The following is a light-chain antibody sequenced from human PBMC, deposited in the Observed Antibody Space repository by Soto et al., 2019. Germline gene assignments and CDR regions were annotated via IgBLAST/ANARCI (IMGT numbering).Light chain of an antibody. CDR3: QQYGNSPVT. Sequence: EIALAQSPGTLSLSPGERATLACSSSQSVSSSYLAWYQQKPGQAPRLLIYGASSRASGIPDRFSGSGSGTDFTLTISRLEPEDFAVYYCQQYGNSPVTFGGGTKVDIK. V-gene: IGKV3-20*01. J-gene: IGKJ4*01. CDR1: QSVSSSY. CDR2: GAS.